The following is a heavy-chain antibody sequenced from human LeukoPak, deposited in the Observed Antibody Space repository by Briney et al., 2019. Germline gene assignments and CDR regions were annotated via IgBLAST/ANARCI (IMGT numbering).Heavy chain of an antibody. D-gene: IGHD2-8*01. CDR1: GDSMSDSY. V-gene: IGHV4-4*07. CDR2: IYASGST. J-gene: IGHJ6*03. Sequence: NPSETLSLTCTVSGDSMSDSYWSWIRQPAGKGLEWIGRIYASGSTNYNPSLKSRVTLSVDTSSNQFSLTLSSVTAADTAVYHCARDIRSHNGPGGYYYYYMDVWGKGTTVTVS. CDR3: ARDIRSHNGPGGYYYYYMDV.